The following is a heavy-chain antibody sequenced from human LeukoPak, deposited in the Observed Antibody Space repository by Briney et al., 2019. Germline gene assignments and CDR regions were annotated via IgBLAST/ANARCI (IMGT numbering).Heavy chain of an antibody. CDR1: GFTFSSYG. Sequence: GGSLRLSCAASGFTFSSYGMHWVRQAPGKGLEWVSYISSSSSTIYYPDSVKGRFTISRGNAKNSLYLQMNSLRAEDTAVYYCARAPTGASGTNYFYYYTGVWGKGTTVTVSS. CDR3: ARAPTGASGTNYFYYYTGV. J-gene: IGHJ6*03. CDR2: ISSSSSTI. D-gene: IGHD7-27*01. V-gene: IGHV3-48*01.